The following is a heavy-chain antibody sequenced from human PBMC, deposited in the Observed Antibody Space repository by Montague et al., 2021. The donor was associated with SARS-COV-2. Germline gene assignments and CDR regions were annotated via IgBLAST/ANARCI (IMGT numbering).Heavy chain of an antibody. CDR2: IKQSGRT. V-gene: IGHV4-34*01. CDR3: ARGHLSVSMIVVVFTSASYYVDY. J-gene: IGHJ4*02. CDR1: GGSFGDDH. D-gene: IGHD3-22*01. Sequence: SETLSLTCAVYGGSFGDDHWSWIRQPPGKGLEWIGYIKQSGRTNYNPSLKSRVTISVDTSKNQFSLKVTSLTAADTAVYFCARGHLSVSMIVVVFTSASYYVDYWGQGAQVTVSS.